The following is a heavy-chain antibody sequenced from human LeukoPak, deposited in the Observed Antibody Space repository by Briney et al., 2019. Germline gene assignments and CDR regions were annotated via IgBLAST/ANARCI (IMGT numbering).Heavy chain of an antibody. V-gene: IGHV3-30*04. Sequence: GRSLRLSCAASGFTFSSYAMHWVRQAPGKGLEWVAVISYDGSNEYYADSVKGRFTISRDNSKNTLYLQMNSLRAEDTAVYYCARGRLVDTAMVPFDYWGQGTLVTVSS. CDR2: ISYDGSNE. J-gene: IGHJ4*02. CDR3: ARGRLVDTAMVPFDY. D-gene: IGHD5-18*01. CDR1: GFTFSSYA.